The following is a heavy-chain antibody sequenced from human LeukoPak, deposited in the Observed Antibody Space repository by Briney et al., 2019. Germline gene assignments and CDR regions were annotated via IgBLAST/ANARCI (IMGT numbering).Heavy chain of an antibody. CDR1: RLTFGKYW. J-gene: IGHJ4*02. CDR2: INSDGSST. V-gene: IGHV3-74*01. Sequence: GGSLRLSCAASRLTFGKYWMHWVRQAPGKGLVWVSRINSDGSSTNYADSVKGRFTISRDNAKNTLYLQMNSLRDEDTAVYYCARGCSGGSCFGDFDYWGQGTLGTVSS. D-gene: IGHD2-15*01. CDR3: ARGCSGGSCFGDFDY.